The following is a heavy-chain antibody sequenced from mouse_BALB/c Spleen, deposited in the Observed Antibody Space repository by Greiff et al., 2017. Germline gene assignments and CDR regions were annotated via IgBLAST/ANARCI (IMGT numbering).Heavy chain of an antibody. CDR2: INPSNGGT. D-gene: IGHD2-10*01. V-gene: IGHV1S81*02. CDR3: TRRAYYGNPFAY. CDR1: GYTFTSYY. J-gene: IGHJ3*01. Sequence: QVQLQQSGAELVKPGASVKLSCKASGYTFTSYYMYWVKQRPGQGLEWIGEINPSNGGTNSNEKFKSKATLTVDKSSSTAYMQLSSLTSEDSAVYYCTRRAYYGNPFAYWGQGTLVTVSA.